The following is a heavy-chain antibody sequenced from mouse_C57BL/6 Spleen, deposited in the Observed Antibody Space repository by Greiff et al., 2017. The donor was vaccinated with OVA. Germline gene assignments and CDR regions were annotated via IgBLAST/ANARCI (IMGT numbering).Heavy chain of an antibody. V-gene: IGHV1-55*01. Sequence: QVQLQQPGAELVKPGASVKMSCKASGYTFTSYWITWVKQRPGHGLEWIGDIYPGSGSTNYNEKFKSKATLTVDTSSSTAYMQLSSLTSEDSAVYYCARGGTHYAMDYWGQGTSVTVSS. D-gene: IGHD1-1*01. CDR2: IYPGSGST. CDR3: ARGGTHYAMDY. J-gene: IGHJ4*01. CDR1: GYTFTSYW.